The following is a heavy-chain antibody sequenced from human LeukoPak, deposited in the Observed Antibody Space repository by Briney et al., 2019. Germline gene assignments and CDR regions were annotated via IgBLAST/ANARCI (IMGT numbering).Heavy chain of an antibody. CDR3: AREYCSGGSCYHDY. Sequence: PGGSLRLSRAASGFTFSSYAMSWVRQAPGKGLEWVSAISGSGGSTYYADSVKGRFTISRDNSKNTLYLQMNSLRAEDTAVYYCAREYCSGGSCYHDYWGQGTLVTVSS. CDR2: ISGSGGST. D-gene: IGHD2-15*01. CDR1: GFTFSSYA. V-gene: IGHV3-23*01. J-gene: IGHJ4*02.